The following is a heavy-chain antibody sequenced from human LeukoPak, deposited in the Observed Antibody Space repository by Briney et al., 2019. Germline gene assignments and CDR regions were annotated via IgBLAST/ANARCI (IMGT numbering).Heavy chain of an antibody. CDR3: ARDFRGSGSYS. CDR1: GGSFSGYY. J-gene: IGHJ5*02. V-gene: IGHV4-34*01. Sequence: SETLSLTCAVYGGSFSGYYWSWIRQPPGKGLEWIGEINHSGSTNYNPSLKSRVTISVDTSKNQFSLKLSSVTAADTAVYYCARDFRGSGSYSWGQGTLVTVSS. D-gene: IGHD3-10*01. CDR2: INHSGST.